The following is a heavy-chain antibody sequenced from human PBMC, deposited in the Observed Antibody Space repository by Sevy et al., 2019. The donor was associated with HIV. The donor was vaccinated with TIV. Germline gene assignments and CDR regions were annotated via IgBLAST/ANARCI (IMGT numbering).Heavy chain of an antibody. CDR2: ISGGGGST. D-gene: IGHD2-2*01. CDR1: GFTFSSYA. Sequence: GGSLRLSCAASGFTFSSYAMSWVRQAPGKGLEWVSAISGGGGSTYYADSVKGRFTISRDNSKNTLYLQMNSLRAEDTAVYYCAKGSVPAVMGPWDYFDDWGQGTLVTVSS. CDR3: AKGSVPAVMGPWDYFDD. V-gene: IGHV3-23*01. J-gene: IGHJ4*02.